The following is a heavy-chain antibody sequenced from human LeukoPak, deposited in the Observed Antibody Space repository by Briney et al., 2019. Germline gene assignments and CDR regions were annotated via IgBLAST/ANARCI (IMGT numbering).Heavy chain of an antibody. D-gene: IGHD1-26*01. CDR2: ISGSGGST. V-gene: IGHV3-23*01. CDR1: GFTFSSYA. J-gene: IGHJ6*03. Sequence: GGSLRLSCAASGFTFSSYAMSWVRKAPGKGLEWVSDISGSGGSTYYADSVKGRFTISRDNSKNTLYLQMNSLRAEDTAVYYCAKDGTNVYYYYMDVWGKGNTVTVSS. CDR3: AKDGTNVYYYYMDV.